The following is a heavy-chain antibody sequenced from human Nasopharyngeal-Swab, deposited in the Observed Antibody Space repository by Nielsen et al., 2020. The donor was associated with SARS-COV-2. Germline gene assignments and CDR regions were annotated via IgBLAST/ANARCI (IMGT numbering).Heavy chain of an antibody. CDR1: GGSISSSTYY. Sequence: SETLSLTCTVPGGSISSSTYYWAWIRQPPGKGLEWIGSIYYGGSTYYNPSLKSRVTISVDTSKNQFSLKLSSVTAADTAVYDGATLSSSWYEYYFDYWGQGTLVTVSS. CDR2: IYYGGST. V-gene: IGHV4-39*01. CDR3: ATLSSSWYEYYFDY. J-gene: IGHJ4*02. D-gene: IGHD6-13*01.